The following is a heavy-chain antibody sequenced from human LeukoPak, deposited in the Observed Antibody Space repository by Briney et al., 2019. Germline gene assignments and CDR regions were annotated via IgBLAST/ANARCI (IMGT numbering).Heavy chain of an antibody. J-gene: IGHJ5*02. CDR3: AKDIAVAVDRMNWFDP. D-gene: IGHD6-19*01. CDR2: ISGSGGST. Sequence: GGSLRLSCAASGFTFSSYAMSWVRQAPGKGLEWVSAISGSGGSTYYADSVKGRFTISRDNSKNTLYLQMNSLRAEDTAVYYCAKDIAVAVDRMNWFDPWGQGTLVTVPS. CDR1: GFTFSSYA. V-gene: IGHV3-23*01.